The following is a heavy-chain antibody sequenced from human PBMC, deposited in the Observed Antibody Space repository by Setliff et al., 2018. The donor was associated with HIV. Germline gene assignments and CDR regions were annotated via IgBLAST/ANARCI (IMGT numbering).Heavy chain of an antibody. D-gene: IGHD3-3*01. V-gene: IGHV1-46*01. CDR3: ARREQYYDFWSGYYTRAHYYMDV. Sequence: GASVKVSCKASGYTFTSYYMHWVRQAPGQGLEWMGIINPSGGNTGYAQKFQGRVTMTRNTSISTAYMELSSLRSEDTAVYYCARREQYYDFWSGYYTRAHYYMDVWGKGTTVTVSS. CDR1: GYTFTSYY. CDR2: INPSGGNT. J-gene: IGHJ6*03.